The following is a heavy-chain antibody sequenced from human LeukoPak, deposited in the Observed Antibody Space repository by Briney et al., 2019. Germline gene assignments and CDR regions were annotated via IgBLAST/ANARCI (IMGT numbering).Heavy chain of an antibody. CDR3: TRDSRSGYDYYYYYYMDV. D-gene: IGHD3-22*01. V-gene: IGHV3-21*01. CDR2: ISSRSNFI. CDR1: GFTFSSYN. Sequence: GGSLRLSCAASGFTFSSYNMNWVRQAPGKGLEWVSSISSRSNFIYYADSVKGRFNISRDNAKNSLYLQMNSLRAEDTAVYYCTRDSRSGYDYYYYYYMDVWGKGTTVTVSS. J-gene: IGHJ6*03.